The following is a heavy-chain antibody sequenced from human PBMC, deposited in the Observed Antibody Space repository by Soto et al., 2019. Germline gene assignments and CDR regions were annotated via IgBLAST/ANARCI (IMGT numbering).Heavy chain of an antibody. CDR2: IYHSGST. V-gene: IGHV4-4*02. D-gene: IGHD6-19*01. J-gene: IGHJ5*02. CDR3: ARWQWLVPRPSVFDP. Sequence: QVQLQESGPGLVKPSGTLSLTCAVSGGSISSSNWWGWVRQPPGKGLGWIGEIYHSGSTNYNPSLKSRVPISVDKSKDQFSLKLSSVTAADTAVYYCARWQWLVPRPSVFDPWGQGTLVTVSS. CDR1: GGSISSSNW.